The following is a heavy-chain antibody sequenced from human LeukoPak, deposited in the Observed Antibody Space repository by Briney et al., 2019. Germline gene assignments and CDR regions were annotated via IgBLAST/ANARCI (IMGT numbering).Heavy chain of an antibody. CDR2: IYYSGST. Sequence: NPSETLSLTYTVSGGSISSYYWSWIRQPPGKGLEWIGYIYYSGSTNYNPSLKSRVTISVDTSKNQFSLKLSFVTAADTAVYYCARPHTVGDAFDIWGQGTMVTVSS. CDR3: ARPHTVGDAFDI. D-gene: IGHD4-23*01. J-gene: IGHJ3*02. V-gene: IGHV4-59*08. CDR1: GGSISSYY.